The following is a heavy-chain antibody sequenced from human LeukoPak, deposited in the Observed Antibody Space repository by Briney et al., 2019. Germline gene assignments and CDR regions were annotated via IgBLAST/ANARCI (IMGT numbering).Heavy chain of an antibody. V-gene: IGHV3-21*01. Sequence: GGSLRLSCAASGFTFSSYSVSWVRQAPGKGLEWVSSISSSSSYIYYADSVKGRFTISRDNAKNSLYLQMSSLRAEDTAVYYCARDYCSGGSCYPGVYWGQGTLVTVSS. CDR3: ARDYCSGGSCYPGVY. D-gene: IGHD2-15*01. CDR2: ISSSSSYI. CDR1: GFTFSSYS. J-gene: IGHJ4*02.